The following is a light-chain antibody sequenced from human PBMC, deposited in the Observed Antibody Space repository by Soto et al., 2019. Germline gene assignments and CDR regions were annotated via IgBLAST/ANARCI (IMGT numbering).Light chain of an antibody. Sequence: QSVLTQPPSVSGAPGQRVTISCTGSSSNIGAGYDVHWYQQLPGTAPKLLIYGNSNRPSGVPDRFSGSKSGTSASLAITGLQAEDEADYYCQAYYCSLRVFGGGTKVTVL. CDR2: GNS. J-gene: IGLJ2*01. V-gene: IGLV1-40*01. CDR1: SSNIGAGYD. CDR3: QAYYCSLRV.